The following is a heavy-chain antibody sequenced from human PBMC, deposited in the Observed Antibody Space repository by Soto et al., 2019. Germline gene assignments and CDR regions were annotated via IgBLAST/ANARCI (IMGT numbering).Heavy chain of an antibody. CDR2: INPSGGST. V-gene: IGHV1-46*01. CDR3: TRALLKSLDY. J-gene: IGHJ4*02. Sequence: GASVKVSCKASGYTFTTYYMHWVRQAPGQGLEWMGVINPSGGSTTYAQKLQGRVTMTRDTSASTVYMELNSVTAADTAMYYCTRALLKSLDYWGQGTLVTVSS. D-gene: IGHD3-9*01. CDR1: GYTFTTYY.